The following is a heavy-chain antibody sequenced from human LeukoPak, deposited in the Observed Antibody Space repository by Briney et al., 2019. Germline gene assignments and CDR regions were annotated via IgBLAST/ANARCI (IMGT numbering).Heavy chain of an antibody. J-gene: IGHJ4*02. Sequence: GDSLNISCKVSGYHFTTYWIAWVRQKPGKGLEWMGMVFPGDSKTNYSPAFLGQVTMSVDKSIGAAYLQWRSLKASDAAMYYCARLDTKNYQFWGQGTLVSVSS. CDR3: ARLDTKNYQF. CDR2: VFPGDSKT. CDR1: GYHFTTYW. D-gene: IGHD1-7*01. V-gene: IGHV5-51*01.